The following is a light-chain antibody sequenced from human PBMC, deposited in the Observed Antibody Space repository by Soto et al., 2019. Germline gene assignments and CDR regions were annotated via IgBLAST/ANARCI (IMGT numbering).Light chain of an antibody. Sequence: DIQMTQSPSSLSASVGDRVTITCRASQTITSWLAWYQQKPGTAPELLIYAASTLQSGVPSRFSGSGSGTDFTLTISCLQSEDFATYYCQQYYSFPLTFGQGTKVDIK. J-gene: IGKJ1*01. V-gene: IGKV1-5*01. CDR1: QTITSW. CDR3: QQYYSFPLT. CDR2: AAS.